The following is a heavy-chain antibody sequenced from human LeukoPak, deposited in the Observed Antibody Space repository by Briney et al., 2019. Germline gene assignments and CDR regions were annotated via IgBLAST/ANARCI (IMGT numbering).Heavy chain of an antibody. J-gene: IGHJ4*02. D-gene: IGHD5-18*01. CDR1: GYTFTGYY. Sequence: ASVKVSCKASGYTFTGYYMHWVRQAPGQGLEWMGGIIPIFGTANYAQKFQGRVTITADKSTSTAYMELSSLRSEDTAVYYCARGIQLWLFDYWGQGTLVTVSS. V-gene: IGHV1-69*06. CDR3: ARGIQLWLFDY. CDR2: IIPIFGTA.